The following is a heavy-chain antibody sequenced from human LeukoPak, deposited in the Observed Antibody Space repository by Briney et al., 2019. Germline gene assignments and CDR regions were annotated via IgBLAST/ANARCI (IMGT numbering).Heavy chain of an antibody. V-gene: IGHV3-23*01. CDR1: GFTIITSG. CDR2: LSDNGVNT. J-gene: IGHJ4*02. Sequence: RGSLRLSCAASGFTIITSGMTWVRQAPGKGLEWVSSLSDNGVNTYYADSVKGRFTISRDNSKNTLYLQMSSLRVEDTAVYYCTKGRYSSRWYAYFDYWGQGTLVTVSS. D-gene: IGHD6-13*01. CDR3: TKGRYSSRWYAYFDY.